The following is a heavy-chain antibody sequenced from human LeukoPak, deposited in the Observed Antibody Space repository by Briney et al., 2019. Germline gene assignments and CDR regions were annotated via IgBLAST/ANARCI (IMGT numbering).Heavy chain of an antibody. J-gene: IGHJ4*02. CDR1: GYTFTGYY. V-gene: IGHV1-2*06. Sequence: ASVKVSCEASGYTFTGYYMHWVRQAPGQGLEWMGRINPNSGGTNYAQKFQGRVTMTRDTSISTAYMELSRLRSDDTAVYYCARVVHYDSSGYYHFLDYWGQGTLVTVSS. D-gene: IGHD3-22*01. CDR2: INPNSGGT. CDR3: ARVVHYDSSGYYHFLDY.